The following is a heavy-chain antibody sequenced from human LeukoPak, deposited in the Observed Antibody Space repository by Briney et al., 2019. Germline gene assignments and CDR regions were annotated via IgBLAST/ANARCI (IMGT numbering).Heavy chain of an antibody. CDR1: GGSFSGYY. Sequence: SETLSLTCAVYGGSFSGYYWSWIRQPPGKGLEWTGEINHSGSANYNPSLKSRVTISVDTSKNQFSLKLSSVTAADTAVYYCASMWFGELTLPPYYFDYWGQGTLVTASS. D-gene: IGHD3-10*01. J-gene: IGHJ4*02. V-gene: IGHV4-34*01. CDR2: INHSGSA. CDR3: ASMWFGELTLPPYYFDY.